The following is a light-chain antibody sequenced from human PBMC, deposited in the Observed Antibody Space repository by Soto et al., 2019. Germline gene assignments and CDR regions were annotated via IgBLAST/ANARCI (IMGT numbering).Light chain of an antibody. CDR2: GPS. Sequence: EIVMTQSPATLSVSPGERATLFCRASQGVSTYLAWYQQKPGQAPRLLIYGPSTRATGIPARFSGSGSGTEFTLTISSLQSEDFAVYYCQQYYDGPLTFGGGNKVEVK. CDR1: QGVSTY. V-gene: IGKV3-15*01. CDR3: QQYYDGPLT. J-gene: IGKJ4*01.